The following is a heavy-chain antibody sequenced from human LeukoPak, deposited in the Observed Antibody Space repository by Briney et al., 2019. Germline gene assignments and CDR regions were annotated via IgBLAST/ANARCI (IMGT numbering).Heavy chain of an antibody. CDR2: IYSGGST. J-gene: IGHJ6*02. CDR3: ARAPSLYYYYYGMDV. CDR1: GFTVSSNY. Sequence: GGSLRLSCAASGFTVSSNYMSWVRQAPGKGLEWVSVIYSGGSTYYADSVKGRFTISRDNSKNTLYLQMNSLRAEDTAVYYCARAPSLYYYYYGMDVWGQGTTVTVSS. V-gene: IGHV3-66*01. D-gene: IGHD6-6*01.